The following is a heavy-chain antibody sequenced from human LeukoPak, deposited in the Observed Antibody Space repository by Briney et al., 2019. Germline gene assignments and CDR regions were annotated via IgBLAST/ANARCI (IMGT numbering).Heavy chain of an antibody. CDR3: ARGRPHGNDY. J-gene: IGHJ4*02. CDR1: GCTFSSYW. V-gene: IGHV3-74*01. D-gene: IGHD4-23*01. Sequence: GGSLRLSCAASGCTFSSYWMNWVRQAPGKGLVWVSRIASDGSSTTYADSVKGRFSISRDNAKNTLYLQMNSLRVEDTAVYYCARGRPHGNDYWGQGTLVTVSS. CDR2: IASDGSST.